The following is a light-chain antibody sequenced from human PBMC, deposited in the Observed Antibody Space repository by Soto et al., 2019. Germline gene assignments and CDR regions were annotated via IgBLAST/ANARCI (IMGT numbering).Light chain of an antibody. J-gene: IGLJ2*01. CDR3: QVWDSGSAHVV. V-gene: IGLV3-21*04. Sequence: SYELTQHHSVSVAPGKTASISCGGNNIGSKGVHWYQQKPGQAPVLVIYSDTDLPPVIPERFSGSNSANLATLTISRVEAGDEADYYCQVWDSGSAHVVFGGGTKVTVL. CDR1: NIGSKG. CDR2: SDT.